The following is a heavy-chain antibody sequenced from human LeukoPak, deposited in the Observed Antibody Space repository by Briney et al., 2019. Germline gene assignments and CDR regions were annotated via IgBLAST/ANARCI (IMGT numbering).Heavy chain of an antibody. V-gene: IGHV4-59*01. D-gene: IGHD3-22*01. J-gene: IGHJ4*02. CDR3: ARFSEYYHSSVHYLDY. CDR2: IYYTGST. CDR1: GGSINGYY. Sequence: SETLSLTCAVYGGSINGYYWSWIRQSPGKGLESLGYIYYTGSTNYNPSLKSRVTMSVDTSRNQFFLRLSSVTAADTAVYYCARFSEYYHSSVHYLDYWGQGTLVSVSS.